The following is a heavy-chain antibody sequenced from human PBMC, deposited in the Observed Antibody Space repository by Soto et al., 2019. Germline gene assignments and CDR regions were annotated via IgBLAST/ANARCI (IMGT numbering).Heavy chain of an antibody. CDR3: ARHRLIRALGMDV. J-gene: IGHJ6*02. Sequence: SETLSLTCTVSGGSMTNYYWSWIRQPPGKGLEWIGYIYYSGSTNYNPSLKSRVTISVDTSKNQFSLKLSSVTAADTAVYYCARHRLIRALGMDVWGQGTTVTVSS. V-gene: IGHV4-59*01. D-gene: IGHD3-10*01. CDR1: GGSMTNYY. CDR2: IYYSGST.